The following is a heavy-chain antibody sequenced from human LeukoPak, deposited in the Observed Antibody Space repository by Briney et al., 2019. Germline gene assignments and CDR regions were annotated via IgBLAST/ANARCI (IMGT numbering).Heavy chain of an antibody. CDR3: ARSRRAPYFDY. Sequence: PSETLSLTCTVSGGSISTYYWSWIRQPPGKGLEWIGYISYSGSTNYNLSLKSRVTISVDTSKNQFSLKLSSVTAADTAVYYCARSRRAPYFDYWGQGTLVTVSS. V-gene: IGHV4-59*01. D-gene: IGHD1-14*01. CDR2: ISYSGST. J-gene: IGHJ4*02. CDR1: GGSISTYY.